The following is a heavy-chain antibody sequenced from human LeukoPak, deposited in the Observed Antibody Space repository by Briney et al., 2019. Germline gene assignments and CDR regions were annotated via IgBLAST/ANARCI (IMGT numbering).Heavy chain of an antibody. Sequence: GESLKISCKDSGHSLITNWIGWVRQMPGKGLEWMGIIYPDDSDTIYSPSFQGQVTISADKSISTAYLQWSSLKASDTAMYYCATLTTHFYDRRFDALDVWGQGTMVIVSS. CDR2: IYPDDSDT. CDR3: ATLTTHFYDRRFDALDV. J-gene: IGHJ3*01. V-gene: IGHV5-51*01. D-gene: IGHD2/OR15-2a*01. CDR1: GHSLITNW.